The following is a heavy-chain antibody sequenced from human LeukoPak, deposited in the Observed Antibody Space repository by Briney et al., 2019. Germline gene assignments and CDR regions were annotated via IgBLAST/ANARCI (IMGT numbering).Heavy chain of an antibody. CDR2: MNPNSGNT. J-gene: IGHJ6*03. CDR1: GYTFTSYD. Sequence: GASVKVSCKASGYTFTSYDINWVRQATGQGLEWMGWMNPNSGNTGYAQKFQGRVTITRNTSISTAYMELSSLRSEDTAVYYCARLVEEPHYNYYYYYYMDVWGKGTTVTVSS. CDR3: ARLVEEPHYNYYYYYYMDV. V-gene: IGHV1-8*03. D-gene: IGHD1-14*01.